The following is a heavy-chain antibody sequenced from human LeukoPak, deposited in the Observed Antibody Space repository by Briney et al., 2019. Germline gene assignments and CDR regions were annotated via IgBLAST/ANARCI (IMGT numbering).Heavy chain of an antibody. J-gene: IGHJ3*02. Sequence: TGGSLRLSCAASGFTFDDYAMHWVRQAPGKGLEWVSLISWDGGSTYYADSVKGRFTISRDNSKNSLYLQMNSLRAEDTALYYCAKAMAQWLARGTDHDAFDIWGQGTMVTVSS. CDR1: GFTFDDYA. CDR3: AKAMAQWLARGTDHDAFDI. CDR2: ISWDGGST. V-gene: IGHV3-43D*03. D-gene: IGHD6-19*01.